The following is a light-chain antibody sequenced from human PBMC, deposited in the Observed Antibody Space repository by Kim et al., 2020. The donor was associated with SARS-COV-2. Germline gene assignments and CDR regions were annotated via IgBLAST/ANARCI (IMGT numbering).Light chain of an antibody. CDR2: AAS. Sequence: DIQLTQSPSFLSASVGNRVTITCRASQDISTYLAWYQQKPGKAPNLLICAASTLQSGVPSRFSGGGSGTEFTLTISSLQPEDFATYYCQHLSSPLTFGGGTKVDIK. V-gene: IGKV1-9*01. J-gene: IGKJ4*01. CDR3: QHLSSPLT. CDR1: QDISTY.